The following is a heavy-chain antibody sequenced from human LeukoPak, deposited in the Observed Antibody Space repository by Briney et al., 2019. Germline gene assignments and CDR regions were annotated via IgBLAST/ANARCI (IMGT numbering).Heavy chain of an antibody. J-gene: IGHJ4*02. V-gene: IGHV3-74*01. CDR3: ARGATYAYYQDY. CDR2: IKYDASST. CDR1: GFTFSCYW. D-gene: IGHD1-26*01. Sequence: PGGSLRLSCVASGFTFSCYWMHWVRQAPGKGLVWVSRIKYDASSTSYADSVKGRFTISRDNAKNTLYLQMNSLRAEDTAVYYCARGATYAYYQDYWGQGTLVTVSS.